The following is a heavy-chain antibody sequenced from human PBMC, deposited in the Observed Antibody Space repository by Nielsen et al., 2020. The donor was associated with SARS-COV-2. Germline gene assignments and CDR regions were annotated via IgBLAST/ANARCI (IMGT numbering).Heavy chain of an antibody. CDR2: INAGNGNT. D-gene: IGHD3-22*01. CDR3: ARAGHYYDSSGYYGY. V-gene: IGHV1-3*01. CDR1: GYTFTSYA. J-gene: IGHJ4*02. Sequence: ASVKVSCKASGYTFTSYAMHWVRQAPGQRLEWMGWINAGNGNTKYSQKFQGRVTITRDTSASTAYMELSSLRSEDTAVYYCARAGHYYDSSGYYGYWGQGTLVTSPQ.